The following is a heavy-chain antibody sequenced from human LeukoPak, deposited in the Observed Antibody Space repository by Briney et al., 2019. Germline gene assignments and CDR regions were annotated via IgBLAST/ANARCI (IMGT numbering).Heavy chain of an antibody. CDR1: GFTFSSYG. V-gene: IGHV3-30*18. CDR3: EKDLTGGNYYLDY. CDR2: ISSVGRGT. J-gene: IGHJ4*02. D-gene: IGHD1-26*01. Sequence: PGRSLRLSCTTTGFTFSSYGMHWVRQAPDKGLGWGAVISSVGRGTHSAESVKGRFTISRDNSKNTLYLQMNSLRGEDTGVYYCEKDLTGGNYYLDYWGQGTLVTVSS.